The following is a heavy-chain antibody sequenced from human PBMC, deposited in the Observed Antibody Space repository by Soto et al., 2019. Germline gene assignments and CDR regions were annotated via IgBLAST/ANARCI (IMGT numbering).Heavy chain of an antibody. CDR2: IIPIFGTA. V-gene: IGHV1-69*06. CDR1: GGTFSSYA. CDR3: ARGEEITIFGVVIIRGMDV. Sequence: SVKVSCKASGGTFSSYAISWVRQAPGQGLEWMGGIIPIFGTANYAQKFQGRVTITADKSTSTAYMELSSLRSEDTAVYYCARGEEITIFGVVIIRGMDVWGQGTTVTISS. J-gene: IGHJ6*02. D-gene: IGHD3-3*01.